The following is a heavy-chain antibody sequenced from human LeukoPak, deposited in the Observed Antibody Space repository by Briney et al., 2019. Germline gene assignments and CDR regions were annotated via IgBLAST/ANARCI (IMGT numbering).Heavy chain of an antibody. J-gene: IGHJ3*02. CDR3: ARDPLLDGEWEPIDAFDI. CDR1: GGSISSSSYY. Sequence: SETLSLTCTVSGGSISSSSYYWGWIRQPPGKGLEWIGSIYYSGSTYYNPSLKSRVTISVDTSKNQFSLKLSSVTAADTAVYYCARDPLLDGEWEPIDAFDIWGQGTMVTVSS. V-gene: IGHV4-39*02. D-gene: IGHD1-26*01. CDR2: IYYSGST.